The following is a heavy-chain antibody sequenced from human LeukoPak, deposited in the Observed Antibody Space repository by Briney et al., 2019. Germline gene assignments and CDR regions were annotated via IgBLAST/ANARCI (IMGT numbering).Heavy chain of an antibody. CDR2: INPNSGGT. V-gene: IGHV1-2*02. J-gene: IGHJ4*02. CDR3: ARVSSRIVVVPAAMHAVFRY. CDR1: GYTFTGYY. D-gene: IGHD2-2*01. Sequence: GASVKVSCKASGYTFTGYYMHWVRQAPGQGLEWMGWINPNSGGTNYAQKFQGRVTMTRDTSISTAYMELSRLRSDDTAVYYCARVSSRIVVVPAAMHAVFRYWGQGTLVTVSS.